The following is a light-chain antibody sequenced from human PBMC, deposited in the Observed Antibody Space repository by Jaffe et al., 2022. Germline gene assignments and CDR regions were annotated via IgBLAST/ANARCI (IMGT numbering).Light chain of an antibody. V-gene: IGLV1-51*01. J-gene: IGLJ2*01. Sequence: QSVLTQPPSVSAAPGQRVTISCSGSRSNIGDNSVSWYQQLPGTAPKLLIYDNNKRPSGIPDRFSASKSGSSATLGITGLQTGDEADYYCGTWDSGLSGVVFGGGTKVTVL. CDR3: GTWDSGLSGVV. CDR1: RSNIGDNS. CDR2: DNN.